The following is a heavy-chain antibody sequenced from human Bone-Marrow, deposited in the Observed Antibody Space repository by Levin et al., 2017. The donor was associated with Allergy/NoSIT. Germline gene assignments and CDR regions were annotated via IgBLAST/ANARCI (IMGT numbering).Heavy chain of an antibody. J-gene: IGHJ5*02. D-gene: IGHD6-19*01. Sequence: GGSLRLSCAASGFTFSSYSMNWVRQAPGKGLEWVSSISSSSSYIYYADSVKGRFTISRDNAKNSLYLQMNSLRAEDTAVYYCASLAVAASWFDPWGQGTLVTVSS. CDR1: GFTFSSYS. CDR3: ASLAVAASWFDP. CDR2: ISSSSSYI. V-gene: IGHV3-21*01.